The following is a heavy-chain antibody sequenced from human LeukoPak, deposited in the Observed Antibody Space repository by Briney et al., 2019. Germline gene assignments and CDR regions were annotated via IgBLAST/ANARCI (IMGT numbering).Heavy chain of an antibody. Sequence: GGSLRLSCAASGFTFSSYWMRWVRQAPGKGLEWVANIKQDGSEKNYVDSVKGRSTISRDNGKNALYLLMNSLRAEDTAVYYCAREGVVAAGDYWGQGTLVTVSS. CDR3: AREGVVAAGDY. CDR2: IKQDGSEK. CDR1: GFTFSSYW. V-gene: IGHV3-7*01. J-gene: IGHJ4*02. D-gene: IGHD2-15*01.